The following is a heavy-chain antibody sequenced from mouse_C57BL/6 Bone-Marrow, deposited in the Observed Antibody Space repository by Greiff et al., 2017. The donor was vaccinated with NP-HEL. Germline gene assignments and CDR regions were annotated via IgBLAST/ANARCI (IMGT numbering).Heavy chain of an antibody. CDR1: GYTFTSYW. CDR3: ARDPYSYYFDY. J-gene: IGHJ2*01. Sequence: VQLQQSGAELVKPGASVKLSCKASGYTFTSYWMQWVKQRPGQGLEWIGEIDPSDSYTNYNQKFKGKATLTVDTSSSTAYMQLSSLTSEDSAVYYCARDPYSYYFDYWGQGTTLTVSS. D-gene: IGHD2-10*01. CDR2: IDPSDSYT. V-gene: IGHV1-50*01.